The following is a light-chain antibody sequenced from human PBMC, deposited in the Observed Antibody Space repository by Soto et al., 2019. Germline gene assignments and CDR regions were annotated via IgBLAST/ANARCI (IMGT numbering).Light chain of an antibody. CDR1: SSDVGGYNS. CDR3: SSYTTGGSYV. J-gene: IGLJ1*01. V-gene: IGLV2-14*01. CDR2: DVS. Sequence: QSVLTQPASVSGSPGLSIAISCTGTSSDVGGYNSVSWYQQHPGKAPKLMIYDVSNRPSGVSNRFSGSKSGNTASLTISGLQAEDEGDYYCSSYTTGGSYVFGTGTKLPS.